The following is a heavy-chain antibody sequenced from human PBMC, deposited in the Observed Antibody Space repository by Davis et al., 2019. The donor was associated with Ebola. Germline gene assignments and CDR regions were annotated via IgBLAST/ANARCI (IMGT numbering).Heavy chain of an antibody. V-gene: IGHV3-21*04. J-gene: IGHJ6*02. Sequence: GGSLRLSCAASGFTFGDYSMNWVRLAPGKGLEWVASISWTSDYTYHADSVEGRFTISRDNVNNSLFLQMNTLRGDDTAVYYCARDRQTGYYYYGMDVWGQGTTVTVSS. CDR2: ISWTSDYT. CDR3: ARDRQTGYYYYGMDV. CDR1: GFTFGDYS.